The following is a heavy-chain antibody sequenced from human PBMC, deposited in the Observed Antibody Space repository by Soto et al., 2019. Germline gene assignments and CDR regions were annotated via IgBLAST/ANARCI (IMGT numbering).Heavy chain of an antibody. CDR2: MNPNSGNT. CDR3: ARAYYGSGSYFPRHYYGMDV. V-gene: IGHV1-8*01. Sequence: ASVKVSCKASGYTFTSYDINWVRQATGQRHERMGWMNPNSGNTGYAQKFQGRVTMTRNTTISTAYMELSSLRSEDTAVYYCARAYYGSGSYFPRHYYGMDVWGQGTTVTVSS. J-gene: IGHJ6*02. CDR1: GYTFTSYD. D-gene: IGHD3-10*01.